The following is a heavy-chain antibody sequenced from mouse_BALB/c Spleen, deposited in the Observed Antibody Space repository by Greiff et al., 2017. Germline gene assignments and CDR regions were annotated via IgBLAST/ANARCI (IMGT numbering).Heavy chain of an antibody. CDR1: GYTFTSYW. J-gene: IGHJ2*01. Sequence: LQHPGSELVRPGASVKLSCTASGYTFTSYWMHWVKQRPGQGLEWIGNIYPGSGSTTYDEKFKSKATLTVDTSSSTAYMQLSSLTSEDSAVYYCTRSGTTATYYIDYWGQGTTLTVSS. V-gene: IGHV1S22*01. D-gene: IGHD1-2*01. CDR2: IYPGSGST. CDR3: TRSGTTATYYIDY.